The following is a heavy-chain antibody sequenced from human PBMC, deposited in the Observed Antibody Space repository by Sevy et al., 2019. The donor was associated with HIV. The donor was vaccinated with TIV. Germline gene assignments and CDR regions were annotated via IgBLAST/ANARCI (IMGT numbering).Heavy chain of an antibody. D-gene: IGHD3-3*01. CDR1: GYTFTSYG. V-gene: IGHV1-8*02. CDR2: MSPNTGAT. J-gene: IGHJ6*02. CDR3: ARGGNGDFWSYEYYYYGMDV. Sequence: ASVKVSCKASGYTFTSYGISWVRQAPGQGLEWMGWMSPNTGATGFAQKFQGRVTLTRNKSITTAYMELSSLTYEDTAVYYCARGGNGDFWSYEYYYYGMDVWGQGTTVTVSS.